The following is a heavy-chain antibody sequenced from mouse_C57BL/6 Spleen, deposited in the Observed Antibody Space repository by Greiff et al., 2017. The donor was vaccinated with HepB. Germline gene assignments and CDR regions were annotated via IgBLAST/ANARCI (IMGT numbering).Heavy chain of an antibody. CDR3: TRGPFAY. J-gene: IGHJ3*01. CDR2: ISSGGDYI. CDR1: GFTFSSYA. V-gene: IGHV5-9-1*02. Sequence: EVQLVESEGGLVQPGSSMKLSCTASGFTFSSYAMSWVRQTPEKRLEWVAYISSGGDYIYYADTVKGRFTISRDNARNTLYLQMSSLKSEDTAMYYCTRGPFAYWGQGTLVTVSA.